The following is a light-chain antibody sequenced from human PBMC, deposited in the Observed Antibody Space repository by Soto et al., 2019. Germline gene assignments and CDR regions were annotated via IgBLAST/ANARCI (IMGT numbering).Light chain of an antibody. J-gene: IGKJ5*01. CDR1: QGLSNY. CDR3: KKINTYPIT. V-gene: IGKV1-9*01. CDR2: AAS. Sequence: DIQLTQSPSFLSASVGDRVTITCRASQGLSNYLAWYQQKPGKVPKLLIYAASTLQSGVPSRFSGSGFGTEFTLTISSLQSEDFATYYCKKINTYPITFGQGTRLEIK.